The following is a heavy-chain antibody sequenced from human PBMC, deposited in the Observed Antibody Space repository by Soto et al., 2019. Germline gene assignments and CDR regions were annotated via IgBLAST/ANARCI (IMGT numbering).Heavy chain of an antibody. CDR3: AREYSSGWYVWFDP. CDR2: TRNKANSYTT. V-gene: IGHV3-72*01. Sequence: PGGSLRLSCAASGFTFSDHYMDWVRQAPGKGLEWVGRTRNKANSYTTEYAASVKGRFTISRDDSKNSLYLQMNSLKTEDTAVYYCAREYSSGWYVWFDPWGQGTLVTVSS. D-gene: IGHD6-19*01. J-gene: IGHJ5*02. CDR1: GFTFSDHY.